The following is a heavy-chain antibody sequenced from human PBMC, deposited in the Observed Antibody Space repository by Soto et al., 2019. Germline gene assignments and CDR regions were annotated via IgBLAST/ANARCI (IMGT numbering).Heavy chain of an antibody. V-gene: IGHV3-30-3*01. CDR1: GFTFSSYA. J-gene: IGHJ4*02. Sequence: GGSLRLSCAASGFTFSSYAMHWVRQAPGKGLEWVAVISYDGSNKYYADSVKGRFTISRDNSKNTLYLQMNSLRAEDTAVYYCARDSPWEPRAFDYWGQGTLVTVSS. CDR3: ARDSPWEPRAFDY. CDR2: ISYDGSNK. D-gene: IGHD1-26*01.